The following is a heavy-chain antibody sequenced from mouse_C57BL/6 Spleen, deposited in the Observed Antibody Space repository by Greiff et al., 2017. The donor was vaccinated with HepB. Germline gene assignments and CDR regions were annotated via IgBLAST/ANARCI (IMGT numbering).Heavy chain of an antibody. Sequence: VQLQQSGAELVRPGASVTLSCKASGYTFNDDEMHWVKQTPVHGLEWIGAIDPETGGTAYNQKFKGKAILTADKSSSTDYMELRSLTSEDSAIYYFTTQYYCSSYDYWGQGTTLTGSS. CDR2: IDPETGGT. CDR3: TTQYYCSSYDY. J-gene: IGHJ2*01. V-gene: IGHV1-15*01. D-gene: IGHD1-1*01. CDR1: GYTFNDDE.